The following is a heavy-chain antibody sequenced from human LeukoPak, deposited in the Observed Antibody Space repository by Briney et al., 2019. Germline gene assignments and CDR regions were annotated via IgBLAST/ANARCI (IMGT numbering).Heavy chain of an antibody. CDR1: GVTFNNYA. V-gene: IGHV3-23*01. D-gene: IGHD5-18*01. Sequence: QTGGSLRLSCAASGVTFNNYAMSWVRQAPGRGLEWVSSISGTGGKTYYADSVQGRFTISRDNSKNAAYLQMNSLRAEDTAVYYCAKEGQVDTTMAFFYFWGQGTLVTVYS. CDR2: ISGTGGKT. J-gene: IGHJ4*02. CDR3: AKEGQVDTTMAFFYF.